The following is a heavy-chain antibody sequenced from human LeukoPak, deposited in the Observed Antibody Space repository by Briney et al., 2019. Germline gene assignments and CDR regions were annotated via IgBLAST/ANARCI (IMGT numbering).Heavy chain of an antibody. CDR3: ARYPGYYYYYMDV. CDR1: GGSISRSGYY. CDR2: MYHSGST. V-gene: IGHV4-39*01. J-gene: IGHJ6*03. Sequence: SETLSLTCTVSGGSISRSGYYWGWLRQPPGKGLEWIGSMYHSGSTYYNPSLKSRVTISVDTSKNQFSLKLSSVTAADTAVYYCARYPGYYYYYMDVWGKGTTVTISS.